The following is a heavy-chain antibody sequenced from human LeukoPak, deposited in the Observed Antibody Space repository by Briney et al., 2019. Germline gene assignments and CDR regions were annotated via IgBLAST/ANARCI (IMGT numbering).Heavy chain of an antibody. Sequence: GGSLRLSCAASGFTFSSYAMSWVRQAPGKGLEWVSVISGNGVSTHYADSVKGRFTISRDNSKNTLYLQMNSLRAEDTAVYYCARVSVGRYYFDNWGQGTPVTVS. CDR3: ARVSVGRYYFDN. CDR2: ISGNGVST. D-gene: IGHD3-3*02. V-gene: IGHV3-23*01. J-gene: IGHJ4*02. CDR1: GFTFSSYA.